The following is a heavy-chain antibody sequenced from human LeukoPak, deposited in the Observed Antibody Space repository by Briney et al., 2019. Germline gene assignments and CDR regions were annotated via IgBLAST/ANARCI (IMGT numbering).Heavy chain of an antibody. J-gene: IGHJ6*02. D-gene: IGHD3-22*01. CDR1: GYTFTSYA. V-gene: IGHV1-3*01. CDR3: ARVPISGYYYYYYYGMDV. CDR2: INAGNGNT. Sequence: ASVKVSCKASGYTFTSYAMHWVRQAPGQRLEWMGWINAGNGNTKYSQKFQGRVTITRDTSASTAYMELSSLRSEDTAVYYCARVPISGYYYYYYYGMDVWGQGTTVTVSS.